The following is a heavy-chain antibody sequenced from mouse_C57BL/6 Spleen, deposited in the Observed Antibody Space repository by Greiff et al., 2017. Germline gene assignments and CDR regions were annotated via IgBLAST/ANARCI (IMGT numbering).Heavy chain of an antibody. J-gene: IGHJ1*03. Sequence: EVQLQQSGPELVKPGASVKMSCKASGYTFTDYNMHWVKQRHGKSLEWIGYINPNNGGTSYNQKFKGKATLTVNKASSTAFMELRSLTSEDSAVYYCAGGLRGDFDVWGTGTTVTVSS. D-gene: IGHD3-1*01. V-gene: IGHV1-22*01. CDR2: INPNNGGT. CDR3: AGGLRGDFDV. CDR1: GYTFTDYN.